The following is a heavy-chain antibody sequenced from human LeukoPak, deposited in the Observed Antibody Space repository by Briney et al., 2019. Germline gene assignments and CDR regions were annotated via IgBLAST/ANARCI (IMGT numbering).Heavy chain of an antibody. D-gene: IGHD3-10*01. CDR3: VKDFSSYGSGSYMDY. CDR1: GFTFSSYA. Sequence: GGSLRLSCSASGFTFSSYAMHWVRQAPGKGLEYVSAISSNGGGTYYADPVKGRFTISRDDSKNTLYLQMSSLRAEDTVVYYCVKDFSSYGSGSYMDYWGQGTLVTVSS. V-gene: IGHV3-64D*06. J-gene: IGHJ4*02. CDR2: ISSNGGGT.